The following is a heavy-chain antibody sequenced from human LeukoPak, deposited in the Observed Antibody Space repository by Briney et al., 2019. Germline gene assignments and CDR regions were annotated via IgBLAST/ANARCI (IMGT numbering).Heavy chain of an antibody. CDR3: ATMLRGSGTYYNFVS. Sequence: ASVKVSCKGNYYIFSNYGLSWVRQAPAQGVEWMGWISPYNDNKNHAQKFQGRLSMTTDTSTSTAYMELRSLRSDGTAMYYCATMLRGSGTYYNFVSWGQGTLVTVSS. J-gene: IGHJ4*02. CDR2: ISPYNDNK. D-gene: IGHD3-10*01. CDR1: YYIFSNYG. V-gene: IGHV1-18*01.